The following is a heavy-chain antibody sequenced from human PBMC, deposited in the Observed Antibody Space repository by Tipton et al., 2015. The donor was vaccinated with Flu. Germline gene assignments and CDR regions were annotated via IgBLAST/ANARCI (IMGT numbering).Heavy chain of an antibody. D-gene: IGHD3-9*01. CDR1: GGSISSYY. V-gene: IGHV4-4*07. J-gene: IGHJ4*02. CDR2: IYTSGST. Sequence: LRLSCTVSGGSISSYYWSWIRQPAGKGLEWIGRIYTSGSTNYNPSLKSRVTMSVDTSKNQFSLKLSSVTAADTAVYYCARGGTNYYDILTGEGWYFDYWGQGTLVTASS. CDR3: ARGGTNYYDILTGEGWYFDY.